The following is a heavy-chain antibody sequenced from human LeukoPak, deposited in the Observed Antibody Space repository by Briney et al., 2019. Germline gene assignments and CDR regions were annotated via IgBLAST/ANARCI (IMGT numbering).Heavy chain of an antibody. CDR1: GDSISSYY. V-gene: IGHV4-59*12. CDR3: ARGRGGNSGDN. CDR2: IYYSGST. J-gene: IGHJ4*02. D-gene: IGHD4-23*01. Sequence: KTSETLSLTCTVSGDSISSYYWSWIRQPPGKGLEWIGYIYYSGSTNYNPSLKSRVTISLDTSKIQFSLTLSSLTAADTAVYYCARGRGGNSGDNWGQGTLVTVSS.